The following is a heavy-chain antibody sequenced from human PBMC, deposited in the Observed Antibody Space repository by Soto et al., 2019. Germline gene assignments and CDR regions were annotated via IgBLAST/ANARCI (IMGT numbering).Heavy chain of an antibody. J-gene: IGHJ4*02. D-gene: IGHD6-19*01. CDR2: VYYTGST. CDR1: GGTISGSY. Sequence: SETLSLTCSVSGGTISGSYWSWIRQSPGKGLEWLGYVYYTGSTNYSPSLRSRVSISVDTSKNEFSLRLSSVTAADTAVYFCARSVAVPGAHIDYWGQGTQVTVSS. V-gene: IGHV4-59*01. CDR3: ARSVAVPGAHIDY.